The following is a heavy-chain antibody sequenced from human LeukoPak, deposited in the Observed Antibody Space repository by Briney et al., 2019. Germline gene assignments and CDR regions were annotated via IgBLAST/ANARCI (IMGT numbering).Heavy chain of an antibody. Sequence: GASVKVSCKASAYTFTSFYMHWVRQAPGQGLEWMGMINPGGGSTTYAQKFQGRVTMTRDTSTSTVYMELSSLRSEDTAVYYCARDKPYYNFWSDTYGMDVWGQGTTVTVSS. V-gene: IGHV1-46*01. CDR3: ARDKPYYNFWSDTYGMDV. CDR2: INPGGGST. D-gene: IGHD3-3*01. J-gene: IGHJ6*02. CDR1: AYTFTSFY.